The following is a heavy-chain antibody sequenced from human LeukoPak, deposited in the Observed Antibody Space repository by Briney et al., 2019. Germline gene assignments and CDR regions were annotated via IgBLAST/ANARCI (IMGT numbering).Heavy chain of an antibody. CDR1: GGTFSSYA. CDR3: ARFSSSHKGHYFDY. Sequence: GASVKVSCKASGGTFSSYAISWVRQAPGQGLEWMGGIIPIFGTANYAQKFQGRVTITTDESTSTAYMELSSLRSEDTAVYYCARFSSSHKGHYFDYWGQGTLVTVSS. J-gene: IGHJ4*02. V-gene: IGHV1-69*05. CDR2: IIPIFGTA. D-gene: IGHD6-6*01.